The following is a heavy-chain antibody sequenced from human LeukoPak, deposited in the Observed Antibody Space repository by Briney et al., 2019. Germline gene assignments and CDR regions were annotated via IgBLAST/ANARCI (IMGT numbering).Heavy chain of an antibody. CDR1: GGTFSRYA. J-gene: IGHJ4*02. Sequence: SVKVSCKASGGTFSRYAINWVRQAPGQGLEWMGRIIPIPGITNYAQKFQGRVTITADKSTNTAYMELSSLRSEDTAVYYCARDPRPYSGSYSLDYWGQGTLVTVSS. CDR2: IIPIPGIT. D-gene: IGHD1-26*01. CDR3: ARDPRPYSGSYSLDY. V-gene: IGHV1-69*04.